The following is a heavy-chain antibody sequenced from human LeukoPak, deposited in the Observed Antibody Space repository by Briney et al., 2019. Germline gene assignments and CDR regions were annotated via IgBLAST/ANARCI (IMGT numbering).Heavy chain of an antibody. V-gene: IGHV1-18*01. CDR2: ISAYNGNT. Sequence: EASVKASCKASGYTFTSYGISWVRQAPGQGLEWTGWISAYNGNTNYAQKLQGRVTMTTDTSTSTAYMELRSLRSDDTAVYYCARDAPGYSGYDPWFDPWGQGTLVTVSS. J-gene: IGHJ5*02. D-gene: IGHD5-12*01. CDR3: ARDAPGYSGYDPWFDP. CDR1: GYTFTSYG.